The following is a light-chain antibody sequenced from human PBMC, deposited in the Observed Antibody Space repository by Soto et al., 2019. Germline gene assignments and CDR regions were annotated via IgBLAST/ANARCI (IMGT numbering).Light chain of an antibody. CDR1: RSLTRW. Sequence: VQVSQSTSTLSASVGDRVTITCRASRSLTRWLAWYQQKPGKAPKLLIYETSILQSGVPSRFSGSGSGTDFTLTISSLQPDDFATYYFQQYHSYSFGQGTKVDIK. CDR3: QQYHSYS. CDR2: ETS. V-gene: IGKV1-5*03. J-gene: IGKJ1*01.